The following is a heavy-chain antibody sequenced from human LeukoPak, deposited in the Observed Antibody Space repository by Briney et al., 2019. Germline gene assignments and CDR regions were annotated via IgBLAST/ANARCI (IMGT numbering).Heavy chain of an antibody. V-gene: IGHV3-23*01. CDR1: GFTFSTFA. D-gene: IGHD2-15*01. CDR2: ISDSGGST. Sequence: GGSLRLSCAASGFTFSTFAMNWVRQAPGKGLEWVSAISDSGGSTYYADSGRGRFTISRDNSKNTLYLQMNRLRAEDTAVCYCAKGGGWLYYFDYWGQGTLVTVSS. CDR3: AKGGGWLYYFDY. J-gene: IGHJ4*02.